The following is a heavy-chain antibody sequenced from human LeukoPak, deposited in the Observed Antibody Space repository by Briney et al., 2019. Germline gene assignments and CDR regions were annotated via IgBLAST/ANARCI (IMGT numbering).Heavy chain of an antibody. D-gene: IGHD6-19*01. CDR2: ISSSSSYI. Sequence: PGGSLRLSCAASGFTFSSYSMNWVRQAPGKGLEWVSSISSSSSYIYYADSVKGRFTISRDNAKNSLYLQMNSLRAEDTAVYYCEREEQWLGRSYMDVWGKGTTVTVSS. CDR3: EREEQWLGRSYMDV. V-gene: IGHV3-21*01. CDR1: GFTFSSYS. J-gene: IGHJ6*03.